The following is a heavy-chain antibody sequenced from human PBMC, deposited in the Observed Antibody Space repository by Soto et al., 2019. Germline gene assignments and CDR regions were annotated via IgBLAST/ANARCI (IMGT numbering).Heavy chain of an antibody. D-gene: IGHD2-15*01. V-gene: IGHV3-15*01. J-gene: IGHJ4*02. CDR3: TKVLGYCSGGNCFTFDY. CDR2: IKSKADGGTT. Sequence: EVQLVESGGGLLKPGGSLRLSCAASGFPFSKAWMSWVRQVPGKGLEWVGRIKSKADGGTTDYAAPVKGRFTISSDDSSNTLYLQMNSLKTGATVVYYFTKVLGYCSGGNCFTFDYWGQGAVVTVSS. CDR1: GFPFSKAW.